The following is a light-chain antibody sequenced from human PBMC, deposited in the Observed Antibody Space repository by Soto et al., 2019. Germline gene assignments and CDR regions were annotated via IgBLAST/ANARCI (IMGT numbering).Light chain of an antibody. Sequence: IQVTQSPSTRSASVGDRVTITCRASQSISSWLAWYQQKPGKAPKLLIYKASSLESGVPSRFSGSGSRTEFTLTISSLQPDDFATYYCQQYNSYSRPFGQGTKVDIK. CDR3: QQYNSYSRP. V-gene: IGKV1-5*03. CDR2: KAS. J-gene: IGKJ1*01. CDR1: QSISSW.